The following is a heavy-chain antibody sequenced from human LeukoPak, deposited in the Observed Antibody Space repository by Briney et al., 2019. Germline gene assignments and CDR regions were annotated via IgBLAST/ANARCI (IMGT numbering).Heavy chain of an antibody. CDR1: GFTFSNYD. V-gene: IGHV3-13*01. CDR3: ARGPATVTASSYYYGMDV. D-gene: IGHD4-17*01. Sequence: GGSLRLSCAASGFTFSNYDMHWVRQATGRGLEWVSAIGTAGDTYYPGSVKGRFTISREYAKNSLYLQMNSLRAGDTAVYYCARGPATVTASSYYYGMDVWGQGTTVTVSS. CDR2: IGTAGDT. J-gene: IGHJ6*02.